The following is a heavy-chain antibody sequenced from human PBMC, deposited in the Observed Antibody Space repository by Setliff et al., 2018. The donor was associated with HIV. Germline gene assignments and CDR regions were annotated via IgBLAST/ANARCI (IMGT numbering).Heavy chain of an antibody. V-gene: IGHV3-30*02. CDR2: IRYDGSQK. D-gene: IGHD2-15*01. Sequence: GGSLRLSCAASVFTFNSYGMNWVRQAPGEGLEWVAFIRYDGSQKYYVDSVKGRFTISRDNSENTLYLQMNSLRVEDTAVYYCAKDVCSGAYCYAYYYYGMDVWGQGTMVTVSS. J-gene: IGHJ6*02. CDR3: AKDVCSGAYCYAYYYYGMDV. CDR1: VFTFNSYG.